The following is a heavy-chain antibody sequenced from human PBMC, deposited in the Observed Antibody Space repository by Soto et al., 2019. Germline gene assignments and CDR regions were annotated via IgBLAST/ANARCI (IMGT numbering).Heavy chain of an antibody. CDR1: GASITYGAYS. V-gene: IGHV4-30-2*01. Sequence: NPSETLSLTCTVSGASITYGAYSWSWIRQTPGKGLEWIGYINHLETTFYNPSFESRLTLSIDRTKNQFSLNLKSMSAADRAVYFCARGGGFDSFDYWGQGSLVTVSS. CDR2: INHLETT. D-gene: IGHD3-10*01. CDR3: ARGGGFDSFDY. J-gene: IGHJ4*02.